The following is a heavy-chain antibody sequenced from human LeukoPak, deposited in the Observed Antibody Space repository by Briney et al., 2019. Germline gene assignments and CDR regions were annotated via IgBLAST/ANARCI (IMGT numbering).Heavy chain of an antibody. J-gene: IGHJ3*01. CDR1: GYTFTSYG. CDR2: IIPIFDTT. V-gene: IGHV1-69*06. Sequence: ASVKVSCKASGYTFTSYGISWVRQAPGQGLEWMGGIIPIFDTTLYAQKFQGRVTISADKSTSTAYMDLSSLRSDDTAVYYCTRAIGVLDAFDLWGQGTMVSVTS. D-gene: IGHD3-3*01. CDR3: TRAIGVLDAFDL.